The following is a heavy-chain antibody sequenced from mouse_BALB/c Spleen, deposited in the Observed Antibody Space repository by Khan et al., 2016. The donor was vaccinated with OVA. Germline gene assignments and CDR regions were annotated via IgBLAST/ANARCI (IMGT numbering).Heavy chain of an antibody. Sequence: QVQLKESGPGLVAPSQSLSITCTISGFSLTNYGVHWVRQPPGKGLEWLVVIWSDGSTTYNSALKSRLTISKDNSKRQVFLKMNSLQTDDTGMYFCARQPYYHYNIMDYWGQGTSVTLSS. CDR2: IWSDGST. D-gene: IGHD2-10*01. V-gene: IGHV2-6-1*01. J-gene: IGHJ4*01. CDR1: GFSLTNYG. CDR3: ARQPYYHYNIMDY.